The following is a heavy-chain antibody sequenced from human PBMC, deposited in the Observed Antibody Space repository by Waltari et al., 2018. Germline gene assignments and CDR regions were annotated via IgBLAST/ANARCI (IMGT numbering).Heavy chain of an antibody. J-gene: IGHJ5*02. D-gene: IGHD6-13*01. CDR3: ARVFTYSSGWYHLDL. CDR2: IGPYSGNT. V-gene: IGHV1-18*01. CDR1: GHTFTMNG. Sequence: QVQLVQSGGEVKKPGASVTVSCKASGHTFTMNGISWVRQAPGQGLEWMGWIGPYSGNTDYAQSLQGRVTMTTDTPTSTAYLELTSLRSDDTAVYYCARVFTYSSGWYHLDLWGQGTLITVS.